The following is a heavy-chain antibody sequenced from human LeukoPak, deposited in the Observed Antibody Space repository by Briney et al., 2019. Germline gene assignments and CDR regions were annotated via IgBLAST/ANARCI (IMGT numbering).Heavy chain of an antibody. CDR1: GFTFDDYG. V-gene: IGHV3-20*04. CDR2: INWNGGST. J-gene: IGHJ5*02. D-gene: IGHD2-2*03. CDR3: ARELDIVVVPAAQLDP. Sequence: GGSLRLSCAASGFTFDDYGMSWVRQAPGKGLEWVSGINWNGGSTGYADSVKGRFTIARDNAKNSLYLQMNSLRAEDTAVYYCARELDIVVVPAAQLDPWGQGTLVTVSS.